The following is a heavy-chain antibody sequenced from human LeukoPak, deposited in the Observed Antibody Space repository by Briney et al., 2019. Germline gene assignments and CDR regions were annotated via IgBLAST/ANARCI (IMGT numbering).Heavy chain of an antibody. D-gene: IGHD1-26*01. CDR3: AKSGSHSYFDC. Sequence: PSETLSLTCTVSGGPISSSSYYWGWIRQAPGKGLEWVTSISVSAGSTYYADSVKGRFTISRDNSKNTLYLQMNSLRAEDTAVYYCAKSGSHSYFDCWGQGTLVTVSS. CDR1: GGPISSSSYY. J-gene: IGHJ4*02. V-gene: IGHV3-23*01. CDR2: ISVSAGST.